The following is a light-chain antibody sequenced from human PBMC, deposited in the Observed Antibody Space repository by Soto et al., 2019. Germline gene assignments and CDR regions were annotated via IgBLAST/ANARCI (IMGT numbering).Light chain of an antibody. J-gene: IGLJ2*01. Sequence: QSVLTQPPSVSEAPRQRVTISCSGSSSNIGNNAVNWYQQLPGKALKLLLYYDDLLPSGVSDRFSGSKGGASASLALSGLQSDDDADYDCAAWDDSLNGVVFGGGTKLTVL. V-gene: IGLV1-36*01. CDR2: YDD. CDR1: SSNIGNNA. CDR3: AAWDDSLNGVV.